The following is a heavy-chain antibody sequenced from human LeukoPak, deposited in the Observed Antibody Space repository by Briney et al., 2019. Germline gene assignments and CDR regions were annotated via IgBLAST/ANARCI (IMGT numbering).Heavy chain of an antibody. D-gene: IGHD1-26*01. Sequence: SGTLSLTCGVSDGSITSTNWWSWVRQPPGQGLEWIGEISLTGRTNYNPSLIGRVIMSLDESRNQLSLTLTSVTAADTAMYDCTRESGPYCPFGYWGQGTLVVVPS. CDR3: TRESGPYCPFGY. J-gene: IGHJ4*02. CDR1: DGSITSTNW. CDR2: ISLTGRT. V-gene: IGHV4-4*02.